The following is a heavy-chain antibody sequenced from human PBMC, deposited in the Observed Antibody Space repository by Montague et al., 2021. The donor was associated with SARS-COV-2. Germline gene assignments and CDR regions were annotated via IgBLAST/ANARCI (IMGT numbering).Heavy chain of an antibody. Sequence: ETLSLTCTVSGGSISSGGYYWSWIRQPPGKGLEWVSAISGSGGSSYYADPVKRRFTISSDNSEHTLYLQMNILTAEDTAVYYCGKEISSSWVASYYGMDVGGQGAPVTVSS. D-gene: IGHD6-13*01. J-gene: IGHJ6*02. CDR1: GGSISSGGYY. CDR2: ISGSGGSS. V-gene: IGHV3-23*01. CDR3: GKEISSSWVASYYGMDV.